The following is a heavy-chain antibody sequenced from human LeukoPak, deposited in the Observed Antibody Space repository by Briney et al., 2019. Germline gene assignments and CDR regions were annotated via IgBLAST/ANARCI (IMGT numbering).Heavy chain of an antibody. Sequence: QSGGSLRLSCEASGFTFSSYGMHWVRQAPGKGLEWVAVIWHDGGNKYYADSVKGRFTVSRDNYKNTLYLQTNSLRVEDTAVYYCARVASGSYSLRDYWGQGSLDTVSS. CDR1: GFTFSSYG. D-gene: IGHD1-26*01. CDR3: ARVASGSYSLRDY. V-gene: IGHV3-33*01. CDR2: IWHDGGNK. J-gene: IGHJ4*02.